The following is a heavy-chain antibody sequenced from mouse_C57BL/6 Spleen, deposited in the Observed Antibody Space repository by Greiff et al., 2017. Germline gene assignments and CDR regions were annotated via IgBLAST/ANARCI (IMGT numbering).Heavy chain of an antibody. V-gene: IGHV1-61*01. CDR2: IYPSDSET. J-gene: IGHJ1*03. CDR1: GYTFTSYW. CDR3: ATAGYYGSSGYFDV. D-gene: IGHD1-1*01. Sequence: QVQLQQPGAELVRPGSSVKLSCKASGYTFTSYWMDWVKQRPGQGLEWIGNIYPSDSETHYNQKFKDKATLTVDKSSSTAYMQLSSLTSEDSAVYYCATAGYYGSSGYFDVWGTGTTVTVSS.